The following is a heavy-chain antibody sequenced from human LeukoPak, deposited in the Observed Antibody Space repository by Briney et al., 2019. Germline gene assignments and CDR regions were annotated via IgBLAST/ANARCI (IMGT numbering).Heavy chain of an antibody. Sequence: PWGSLRLSCSASGFTVSSNYMSWIRQAPGKGLEWVSIIYIGVRTYYAHSVNGRVTISRDNSKHALNLQMNAVRAEDTAVYYCAGGSDGYSYGLFDYWGQGTLVTVSS. J-gene: IGHJ4*02. CDR2: IYIGVRT. CDR1: GFTVSSNY. V-gene: IGHV3-66*01. D-gene: IGHD5-18*01. CDR3: AGGSDGYSYGLFDY.